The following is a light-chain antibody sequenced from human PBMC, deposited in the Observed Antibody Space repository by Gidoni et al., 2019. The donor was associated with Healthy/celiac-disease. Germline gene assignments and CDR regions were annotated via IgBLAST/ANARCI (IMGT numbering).Light chain of an antibody. CDR3: QQYDNLLMYT. CDR2: DAS. V-gene: IGKV1-33*01. J-gene: IGKJ2*01. Sequence: DIQMTQSPSSLSASVGDRDTITCQASQDISNYLNWYQQKPGKAPKLLIYDASNLETGAPSRFSGSGSGTDFTFTISSLQPEDIATYYCQQYDNLLMYTFGQGTKLEIK. CDR1: QDISNY.